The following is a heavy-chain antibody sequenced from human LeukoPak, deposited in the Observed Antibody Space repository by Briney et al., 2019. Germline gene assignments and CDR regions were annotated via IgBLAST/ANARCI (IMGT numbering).Heavy chain of an antibody. CDR3: ARTPNYDFWSGYYTGYWFDP. CDR2: ISAYNGNT. Sequence: GASVKVSCKASGYTFTSYGISWVRQAPGQGLEWMGWISAYNGNTNYAQKLQGRVTMTRDTSTSTVYMELSSLRSEDTAVYYCARTPNYDFWSGYYTGYWFDPWGQGTLVTVSS. D-gene: IGHD3-3*01. CDR1: GYTFTSYG. J-gene: IGHJ5*02. V-gene: IGHV1-18*01.